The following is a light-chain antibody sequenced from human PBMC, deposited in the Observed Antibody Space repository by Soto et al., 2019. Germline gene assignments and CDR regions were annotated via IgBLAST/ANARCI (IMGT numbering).Light chain of an antibody. CDR1: HYVYSN. CDR2: RAS. CDR3: LLDYAYFWA. V-gene: IGKV3-15*01. J-gene: IGKJ1*01. Sequence: EIVMTQSPATLSVSPGERATLSCTASHYVYSNVAWFQQRPGQAPRLLIYRASTRATGTPARFSGSGSGTEFTLTITSLQSEDFATYYCLLDYAYFWAFGQGTKVEVK.